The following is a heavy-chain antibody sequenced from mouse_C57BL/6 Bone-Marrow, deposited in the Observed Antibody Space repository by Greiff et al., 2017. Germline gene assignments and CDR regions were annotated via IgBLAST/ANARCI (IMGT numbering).Heavy chain of an antibody. CDR2: INPNNGGT. D-gene: IGHD2-3*01. CDR1: GYTFTDYN. Sequence: EVQGVESGPELVKPGASVKIPCKASGYTFTDYNMDWVKQSHGKRLEWIGDINPNNGGTIYNQKFKGKATLTVDKSSSTAYMELRSLTAEDTAVYYCGRSRVGYSFGYWGQGTLVTVSA. J-gene: IGHJ3*01. V-gene: IGHV1-18*01. CDR3: GRSRVGYSFGY.